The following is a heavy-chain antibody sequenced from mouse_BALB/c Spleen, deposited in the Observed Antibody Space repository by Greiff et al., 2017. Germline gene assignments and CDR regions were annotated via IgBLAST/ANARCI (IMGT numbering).Heavy chain of an antibody. J-gene: IGHJ4*01. Sequence: EVKVVESGGGLVKPGGSLKLSCAASGFTFSSYAMSWVRQTPEKRLEWVASISSGGSTYYPDSVKGRFTISRDNARNILYLQMSSLRSEDTAMYYCARGPDGYYEYYYAMDYWGQGTSVTVSS. D-gene: IGHD2-3*01. CDR2: ISSGGST. CDR1: GFTFSSYA. V-gene: IGHV5-6-5*01. CDR3: ARGPDGYYEYYYAMDY.